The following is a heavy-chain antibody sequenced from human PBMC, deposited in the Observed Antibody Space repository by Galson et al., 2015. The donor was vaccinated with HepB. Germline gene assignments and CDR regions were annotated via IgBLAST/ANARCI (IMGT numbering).Heavy chain of an antibody. CDR1: GFSFTSYA. CDR3: AKDGIMVANNPYHFHY. CDR2: ITRSGGNS. J-gene: IGHJ4*02. D-gene: IGHD2-15*01. Sequence: SLRLSCAASGFSFTSYAMTWVRQAPGKGLEWVSSITRSGGNSYYTASVTGRFTVSRDNSQNTLLLQLNSLRAEDTAMYFCAKDGIMVANNPYHFHYWGQGTRVTVSS. V-gene: IGHV3-23*01.